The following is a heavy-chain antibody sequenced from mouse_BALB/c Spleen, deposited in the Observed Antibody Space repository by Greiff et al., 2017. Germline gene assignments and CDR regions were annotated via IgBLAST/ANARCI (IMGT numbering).Heavy chain of an antibody. CDR3: ARDYYGSSYGAMDY. CDR1: GYAFSSSW. Sequence: QVQLQQSGPELVKPGASVKISCKASGYAFSSSWMNWVKQRPGQGLEWIGRIYPGDGDTNYNGKFKGKATLTADKSSSTAYMQLSSLTSVDSAVYFCARDYYGSSYGAMDYWGQGTSVTVSS. D-gene: IGHD1-1*01. V-gene: IGHV1-82*01. J-gene: IGHJ4*01. CDR2: IYPGDGDT.